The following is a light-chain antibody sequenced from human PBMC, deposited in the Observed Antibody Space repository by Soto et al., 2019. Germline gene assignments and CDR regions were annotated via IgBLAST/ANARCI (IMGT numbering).Light chain of an antibody. J-gene: IGLJ2*01. CDR1: SIDVSGYNY. Sequence: QSALTQPASVSGSPGQSITISCTGTSIDVSGYNYVSWYQQHPGKATKLMIYEVSNRPSGVSNRFSGSKSGNTASLTISGLQAEDEADYYCDSFTSSSTLVFGGGTKLTVL. CDR2: EVS. CDR3: DSFTSSSTLV. V-gene: IGLV2-14*01.